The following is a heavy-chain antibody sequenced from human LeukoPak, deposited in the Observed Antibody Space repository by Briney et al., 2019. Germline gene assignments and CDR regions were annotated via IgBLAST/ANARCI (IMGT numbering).Heavy chain of an antibody. CDR3: ARVDGDGYNKALDY. V-gene: IGHV3-21*01. CDR2: ITSSGTYI. D-gene: IGHD5-24*01. J-gene: IGHJ4*02. CDR1: GLTFSSYS. Sequence: GGSLRLSCAASGLTFSSYSMNWVRQAPGKGLEWVSSITSSGTYIYYADSVKGRFTISRDNAKNSLYLQMNSLRADDTALYYCARVDGDGYNKALDYWGQGTLVTVSS.